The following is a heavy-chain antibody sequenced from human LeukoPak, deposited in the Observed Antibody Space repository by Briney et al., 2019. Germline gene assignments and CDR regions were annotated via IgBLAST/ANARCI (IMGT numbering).Heavy chain of an antibody. CDR2: ISAYNGNT. V-gene: IGHV1-18*01. CDR3: ARLQTVVTGTDAFDI. Sequence: ASVKVSCKASGYTFTSYGISWVRQAPGQGLEWMGWISAYNGNTNYAQKLQGRVTMTTDTSTSTAYMELRSLRSDDTAVYYCARLQTVVTGTDAFDIWGQGTMVTVSS. CDR1: GYTFTSYG. J-gene: IGHJ3*02. D-gene: IGHD4-23*01.